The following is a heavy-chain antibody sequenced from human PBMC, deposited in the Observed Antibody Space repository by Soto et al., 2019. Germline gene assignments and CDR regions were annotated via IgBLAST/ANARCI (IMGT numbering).Heavy chain of an antibody. Sequence: EVQLVESGGALVQPGRSLRLSCVASGFNFDDSAMNWVRQVPGKGLEWVSGITWNSGNILYADSVKGRFTISRDNAKKSLYLELNSLRPEDTALYYCANGRSSMIVVVMDYWGQGTPVTVSS. CDR2: ITWNSGNI. CDR1: GFNFDDSA. D-gene: IGHD3-22*01. V-gene: IGHV3-9*01. CDR3: ANGRSSMIVVVMDY. J-gene: IGHJ4*02.